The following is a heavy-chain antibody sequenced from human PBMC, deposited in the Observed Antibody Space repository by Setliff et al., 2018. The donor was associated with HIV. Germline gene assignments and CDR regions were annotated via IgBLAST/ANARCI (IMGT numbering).Heavy chain of an antibody. V-gene: IGHV3-49*04. CDR3: TRGSGVDF. CDR2: IRSKPYGGTT. D-gene: IGHD6-25*01. Sequence: LSLSCTASGFTFGDYALSWVRQAPGKGLEWVGFIRSKPYGGTTGYAASVKGRFTISRGDSKSIAYLQMNSLKTEDTAVYYCTRGSGVDFWGQGTLVTVSS. CDR1: GFTFGDYA. J-gene: IGHJ4*02.